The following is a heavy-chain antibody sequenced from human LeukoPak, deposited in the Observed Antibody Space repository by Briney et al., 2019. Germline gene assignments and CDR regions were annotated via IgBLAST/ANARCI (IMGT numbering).Heavy chain of an antibody. D-gene: IGHD2-15*01. CDR2: INHSGRT. Sequence: PSETLSLTCAAYGESFSTFYWSWIRQPPGKGLEWIGEINHSGRTNYNPSLKSRITISVDTSKNLFSLKLTSVTAADTAVYYCARNGDSSGGYLFDYWGQGTLVTVSS. CDR3: ARNGDSSGGYLFDY. V-gene: IGHV4-34*01. J-gene: IGHJ4*02. CDR1: GESFSTFY.